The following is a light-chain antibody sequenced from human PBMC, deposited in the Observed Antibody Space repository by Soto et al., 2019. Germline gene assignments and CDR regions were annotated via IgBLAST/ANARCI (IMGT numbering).Light chain of an antibody. V-gene: IGKV1-39*01. CDR3: QQSYSTPPT. CDR1: QSISSY. J-gene: IGKJ2*01. CDR2: AAS. Sequence: DIQMTQSPSSLSASVGDRVTITCRASQSISSYLNWYQQKLGKVPKLLIYAASSLQSGVPSRFSGSGSGTDFTLTISSLQPEDFTTYYCQQSYSTPPTFGQGTKLEIK.